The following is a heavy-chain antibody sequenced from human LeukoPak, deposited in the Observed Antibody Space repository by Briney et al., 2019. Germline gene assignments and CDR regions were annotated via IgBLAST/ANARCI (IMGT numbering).Heavy chain of an antibody. J-gene: IGHJ6*03. Sequence: PSQTLSLTCTVSGGSISSGDYYWSWIRQPPGKGLEWIGYIYYSGSTYYNPSLKSRVTISVDTSKNQFSLKLSSVTAADTAVYCCAREIFGVVIAGGPYYYYYMDVWGKGTTVTVSS. D-gene: IGHD3-3*01. V-gene: IGHV4-30-4*08. CDR2: IYYSGST. CDR3: AREIFGVVIAGGPYYYYYMDV. CDR1: GGSISSGDYY.